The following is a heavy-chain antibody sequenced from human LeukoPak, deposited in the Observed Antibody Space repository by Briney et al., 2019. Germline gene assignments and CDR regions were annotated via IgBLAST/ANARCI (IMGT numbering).Heavy chain of an antibody. CDR3: ARGSLLFDY. Sequence: SETLSLTCTVPGGSLSDYYWSWIRQPAGKGLEWSGRIYTSGTTHYDPSLKSRVTMSVDTSKNQFSLKLSSVTAADTDVYYCARGSLLFDYWGQGTLVTVSS. CDR2: IYTSGTT. J-gene: IGHJ4*02. V-gene: IGHV4-4*07. CDR1: GGSLSDYY.